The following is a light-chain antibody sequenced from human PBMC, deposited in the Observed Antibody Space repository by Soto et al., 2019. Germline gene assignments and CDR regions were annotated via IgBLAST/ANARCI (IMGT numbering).Light chain of an antibody. CDR1: SGSIASNY. J-gene: IGLJ2*01. Sequence: NFMLTQPHSVSESTGKTVTISCTRSSGSIASNYVQWYQQRPGSAPTTVIYEDNQRPSGVPDRFSGSIDSSSNSASLTISGLKTEDEAEYYGQSYDSSKGVFGGGTKVTVL. CDR3: QSYDSSKGV. V-gene: IGLV6-57*03. CDR2: EDN.